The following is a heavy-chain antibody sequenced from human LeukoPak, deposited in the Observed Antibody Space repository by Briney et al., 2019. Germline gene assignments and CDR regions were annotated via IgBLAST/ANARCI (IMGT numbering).Heavy chain of an antibody. V-gene: IGHV3-48*03. J-gene: IGHJ6*02. CDR2: IGSSGSYI. CDR1: GFTFSSYE. CDR3: ARDNAATVTPYSFYAMDV. D-gene: IGHD4-17*01. Sequence: PGGTLRLSCAASGFTFSSYEMNWVRQTPGKGLEWISWIGSSGSYIYYADSVKGRFTISRDNARNSLYLQMNSLRVEDTAVYYCARDNAATVTPYSFYAMDVWGLGTTVIVSS.